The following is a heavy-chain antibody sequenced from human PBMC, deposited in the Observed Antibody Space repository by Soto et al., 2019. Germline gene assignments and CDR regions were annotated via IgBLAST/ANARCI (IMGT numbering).Heavy chain of an antibody. CDR2: IHSDGKIT. D-gene: IGHD1-26*01. J-gene: IGHJ4*02. CDR3: ARGRGSFYVDF. V-gene: IGHV3-74*01. CDR1: GFTFGNYW. Sequence: EVQLVESGGGLVQPGGSLRLSCATSGFTFGNYWMYWVRQAPGKGLVLVSRIHSDGKITTYADSVKGRFTISRDIAKNTLYLQMNSLRAEATAMYYCARGRGSFYVDFWGPGTLVTVSS.